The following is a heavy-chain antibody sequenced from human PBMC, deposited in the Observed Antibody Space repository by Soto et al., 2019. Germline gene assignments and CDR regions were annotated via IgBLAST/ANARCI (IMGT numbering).Heavy chain of an antibody. V-gene: IGHV3-23*01. Sequence: XGSLRLSCAASGFTFDSWAMSWVRQAPGKGLEWILGISGSGGSTYYADSVKGRFTISRDNSKNTLYLQMNSLRADDTAIYYCAKGKTSGWYYFDFWGQGTPVTVSS. CDR2: ISGSGGST. J-gene: IGHJ4*02. D-gene: IGHD6-19*01. CDR1: GFTFDSWA. CDR3: AKGKTSGWYYFDF.